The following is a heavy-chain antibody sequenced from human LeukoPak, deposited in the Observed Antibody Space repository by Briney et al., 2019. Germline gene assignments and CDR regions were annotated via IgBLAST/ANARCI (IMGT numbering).Heavy chain of an antibody. Sequence: GGSLRLSCAASGFTFSSYGMHWVRQAPGKGLEWVAVIWYDGSNKYYADSVKGRFTISRDNSKNMLYLQMNSLRAEDTAVYYCARENYYDSSGYYYWRFDYWGQGTLVTVSS. CDR3: ARENYYDSSGYYYWRFDY. CDR2: IWYDGSNK. V-gene: IGHV3-33*01. J-gene: IGHJ4*02. D-gene: IGHD3-22*01. CDR1: GFTFSSYG.